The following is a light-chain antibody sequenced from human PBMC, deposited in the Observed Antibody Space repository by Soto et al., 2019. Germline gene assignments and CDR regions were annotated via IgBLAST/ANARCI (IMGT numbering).Light chain of an antibody. CDR2: AAS. CDR3: QHFNNYTIT. J-gene: IGKJ5*01. Sequence: DIQMTQSPSSLSASVGDRFTITCRASQSISNYLNWYQQKKGKAPKLLIYAASSLQSGVPSRLSGSGSGTDFTLTISSLQPEDFETYYCQHFNNYTITFGHGTRLEI. CDR1: QSISNY. V-gene: IGKV1-39*01.